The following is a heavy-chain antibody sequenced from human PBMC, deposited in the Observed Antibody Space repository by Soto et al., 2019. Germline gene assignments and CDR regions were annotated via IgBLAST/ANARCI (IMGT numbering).Heavy chain of an antibody. CDR2: IGASGSPI. CDR1: GFSFSDYY. D-gene: IGHD3-10*01. J-gene: IGHJ6*02. V-gene: IGHV3-11*01. CDR3: ARGTYGMDV. Sequence: QMQLVQSGGGLVKPGGSLRLSCAASGFSFSDYYMSWIRRAPGKGLEWVSYIGASGSPIYFGDSGKGRFSISRDNTNNSLYLQMNSLSPDDTAVYYCARGTYGMDVWGQGTTVIVSS.